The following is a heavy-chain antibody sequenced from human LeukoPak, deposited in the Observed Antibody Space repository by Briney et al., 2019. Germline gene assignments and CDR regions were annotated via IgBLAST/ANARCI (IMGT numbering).Heavy chain of an antibody. V-gene: IGHV1-46*01. J-gene: IGHJ4*02. CDR3: ARDRGDRYYYGSGRLFDY. CDR1: GDTFTSYY. CDR2: INPSGGST. Sequence: ASVKVSCKASGDTFTSYYMHWVRQAPGQGLEWMGIINPSGGSTSYAQKFQGRVTMTRDTSTSTVYMELSSLRSEDTAVYYCARDRGDRYYYGSGRLFDYWGQGTLVTVPS. D-gene: IGHD3-10*01.